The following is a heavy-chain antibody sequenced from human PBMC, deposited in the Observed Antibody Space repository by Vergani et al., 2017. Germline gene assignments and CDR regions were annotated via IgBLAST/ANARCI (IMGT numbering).Heavy chain of an antibody. CDR1: GGSVSSGSYY. D-gene: IGHD2-2*01. V-gene: IGHV4-61*01. CDR3: ARDMSSSKNYYYMDV. CDR2: IYYSGST. J-gene: IGHJ6*03. Sequence: QVQLQESGPGLVKPSETLSLTCTVSGGSVSSGSYYWSWIRQPPGKGLEWIGYIYYSGSTNYNPSLKSRVTISVDTSKSQFSLKLSSVTAADTAVYYCARDMSSSKNYYYMDVWGKGTTVTGSS.